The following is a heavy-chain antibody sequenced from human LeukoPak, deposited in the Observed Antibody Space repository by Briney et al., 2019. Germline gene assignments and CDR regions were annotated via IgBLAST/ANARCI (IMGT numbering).Heavy chain of an antibody. CDR1: GGSISSSSYY. J-gene: IGHJ4*02. CDR3: ARAAAAGTAFPFDY. Sequence: PSETLSLTCTVSGGSISSSSYYWGWMRQSPGKAVEWIGSIYYSGSTYYNPPLKSRGTIPVDTSKNQFSLKLSSVTAADTAVYYCARAAAAGTAFPFDYWGQGTLVTVSS. CDR2: IYYSGST. V-gene: IGHV4-39*01. D-gene: IGHD6-13*01.